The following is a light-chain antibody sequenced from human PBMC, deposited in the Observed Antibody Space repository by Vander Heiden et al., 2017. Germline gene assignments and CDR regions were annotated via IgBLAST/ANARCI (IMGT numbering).Light chain of an antibody. CDR2: WAS. CDR3: QQYYSTPYT. Sequence: IVMTHARDALAVCLCERATINCKSSQSVLYSSNNKNYLAWYQQKPGQPPKLLIYWASTRESGVPDRFSGSGSGTDFTLTISSLQAEDVAVYYCQQYYSTPYTFGQGTKLEIK. CDR1: QSVLYSSNNKNY. V-gene: IGKV4-1*01. J-gene: IGKJ2*01.